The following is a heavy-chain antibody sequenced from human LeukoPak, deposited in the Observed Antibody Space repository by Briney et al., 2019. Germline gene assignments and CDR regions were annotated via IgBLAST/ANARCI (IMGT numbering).Heavy chain of an antibody. J-gene: IGHJ3*02. V-gene: IGHV3-30*14. CDR1: GFTFSSYA. CDR3: ARAGVVAAFDAFDI. Sequence: GGSLRLSCAASGFTFSSYAMHWVRQAPGKGLEWVAVISYDGSNKYYADSVKGRFTISRDNSKNTLYLQMNSLRAEDTAVYYCARAGVVAAFDAFDIWGQGTMVTVSS. D-gene: IGHD2-15*01. CDR2: ISYDGSNK.